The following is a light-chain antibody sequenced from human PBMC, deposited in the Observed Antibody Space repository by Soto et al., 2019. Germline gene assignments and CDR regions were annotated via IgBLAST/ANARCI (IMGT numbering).Light chain of an antibody. Sequence: DIQMTQSPSSLSASVGDRVAISCRGSQSITYYLNWYQQIPGKAPKVLIYASSNLQSGVPSRFRGSGSGTDFTLTISSLQPEDFATYYCQQSYSTPITFGQGTRLEI. J-gene: IGKJ5*01. V-gene: IGKV1-39*01. CDR2: ASS. CDR1: QSITYY. CDR3: QQSYSTPIT.